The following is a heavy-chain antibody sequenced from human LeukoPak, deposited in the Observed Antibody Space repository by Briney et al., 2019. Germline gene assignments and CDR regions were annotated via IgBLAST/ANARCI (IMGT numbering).Heavy chain of an antibody. D-gene: IGHD6-13*01. J-gene: IGHJ6*03. CDR1: GGSISSYY. Sequence: SETLSLTCTVSGGSISSYYWSWVRQPPGRGLEWIGYIYYSGSTNFNPSLKSRVTISVDTSKNQFSLKLSSVTAADTAVYYCARHRWSPYYYMDVWAKGTTVTISS. CDR2: IYYSGST. CDR3: ARHRWSPYYYMDV. V-gene: IGHV4-59*08.